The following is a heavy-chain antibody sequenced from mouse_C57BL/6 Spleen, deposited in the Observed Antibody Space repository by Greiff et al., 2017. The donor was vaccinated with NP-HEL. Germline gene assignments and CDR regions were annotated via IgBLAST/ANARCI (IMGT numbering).Heavy chain of an antibody. Sequence: VQVVESGAELARPGASVKLSCTASGYPFTSYGISWVKQRTGQGLEWIGEIYPRSGHTYYNENFKGKATLTADKSSSTAYMELRGLTSEDSAVYFCARGSDVGFAYWGQGTLVTVSA. CDR1: GYPFTSYG. CDR2: IYPRSGHT. V-gene: IGHV1-81*01. J-gene: IGHJ3*01. CDR3: ARGSDVGFAY.